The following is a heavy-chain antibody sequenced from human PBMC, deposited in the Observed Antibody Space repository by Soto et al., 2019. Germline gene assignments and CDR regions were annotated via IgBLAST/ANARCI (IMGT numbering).Heavy chain of an antibody. D-gene: IGHD6-13*01. Sequence: QVQLQESGPGLVKPSETLSLTCTVSGGSISSYYWSWIRQPPGKGLEWIGYIYYSGSTNYNPSLKSRFTISVATSKNQYSLKLSSVTAADTAVYYCARRYSSAFDIWGQGTMVTVSS. CDR3: ARRYSSAFDI. CDR2: IYYSGST. V-gene: IGHV4-59*08. CDR1: GGSISSYY. J-gene: IGHJ3*02.